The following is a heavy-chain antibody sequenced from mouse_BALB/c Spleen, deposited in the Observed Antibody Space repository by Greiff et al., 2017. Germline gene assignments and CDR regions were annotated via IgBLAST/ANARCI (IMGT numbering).Heavy chain of an antibody. Sequence: EVHLVESGGGLVKPGGSLKLSCAASGFTFSSYTMSWVRQNPEKRLEWVATISSGGSYTYYPDSVKGRFTISRDNAKNTLYLQMSSLKSEDTAMYYCTRDSSGYYFDYWGQGTTLTVSS. CDR1: GFTFSSYT. V-gene: IGHV5-6-4*01. J-gene: IGHJ2*01. D-gene: IGHD1-3*01. CDR3: TRDSSGYYFDY. CDR2: ISSGGSYT.